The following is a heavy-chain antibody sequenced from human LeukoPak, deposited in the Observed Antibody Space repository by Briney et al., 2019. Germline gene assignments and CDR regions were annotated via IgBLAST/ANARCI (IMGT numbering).Heavy chain of an antibody. V-gene: IGHV3-7*01. J-gene: IGHJ6*02. CDR3: ARLEAGGYYGMDV. CDR1: GFTFSNYW. D-gene: IGHD1-1*01. CDR2: IKQDGSEK. Sequence: GGSLRLSCAVSGFTFSNYWMSWVRQAPGKGLEWVANIKQDGSEKYYVDSAKGRFTISRDNAKNSLYLQMNSLRAEDTAVYYCARLEAGGYYGMDVWGQGTTVTVSS.